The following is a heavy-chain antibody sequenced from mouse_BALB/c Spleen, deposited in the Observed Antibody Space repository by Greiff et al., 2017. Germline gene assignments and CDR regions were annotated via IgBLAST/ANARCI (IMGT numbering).Heavy chain of an antibody. CDR2: ILPGSGST. J-gene: IGHJ3*01. D-gene: IGHD1-2*01. CDR3: TRDYGYGRCFDY. V-gene: IGHV1-9*01. CDR1: GYTFSSYW. Sequence: QVQLQQSGAELMKPGASVKISCKATGYTFSSYWIEWVKQRPGHGLEWIGEILPGSGSTNYNEKFKSKATLTVDKSSSTAYMQLSSLTSEDSAVYYCTRDYGYGRCFDYWGQGTLVTVSA.